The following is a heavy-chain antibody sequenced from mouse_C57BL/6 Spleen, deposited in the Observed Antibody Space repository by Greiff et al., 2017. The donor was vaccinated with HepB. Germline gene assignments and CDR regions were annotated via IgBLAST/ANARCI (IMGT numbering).Heavy chain of an antibody. V-gene: IGHV1-15*01. CDR3: TRYRASFDY. CDR1: GYTFTDYE. D-gene: IGHD3-3*01. CDR2: IDPETGGT. Sequence: LKQSGAELVRPGASVTLSCKASGYTFTDYEMHWVKQTPVHGLEWIGAIDPETGGTAYNQKFKGKAILTADKSSSTAYMELRSLTSEDSAVYYCTRYRASFDYWGQGTTLTVSS. J-gene: IGHJ2*01.